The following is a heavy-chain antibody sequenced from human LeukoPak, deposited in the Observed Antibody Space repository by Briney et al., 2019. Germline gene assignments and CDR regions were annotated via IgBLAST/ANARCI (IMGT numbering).Heavy chain of an antibody. CDR1: GGSISSSSYY. Sequence: SGTLSLTCGVSGGSISSSSYYWGWIRQPPGKGLEWIGSIYYSGSTYYNPSLKSRVTISVDTSKNQFSLKLSSVTAADTAVYYCARLRFGGATVDYWGQGTLVTVSS. J-gene: IGHJ4*02. D-gene: IGHD3-16*01. CDR2: IYYSGST. CDR3: ARLRFGGATVDY. V-gene: IGHV4-39*01.